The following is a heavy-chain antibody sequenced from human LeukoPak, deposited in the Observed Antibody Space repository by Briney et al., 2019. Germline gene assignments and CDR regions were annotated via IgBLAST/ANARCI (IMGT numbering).Heavy chain of an antibody. CDR3: ARTGEGKYYFDY. CDR2: IYGGGTDT. V-gene: IGHV5-51*01. J-gene: IGHJ4*02. Sequence: GESLKISCKGSGYSFTTYWIGWVRQMPGIGLEWMGFIYGGGTDTRYSPSFQGQVIISIDKSINTAYLQWNNLKASDTSIYYCARTGEGKYYFDYWGQGTLVTVSS. CDR1: GYSFTTYW.